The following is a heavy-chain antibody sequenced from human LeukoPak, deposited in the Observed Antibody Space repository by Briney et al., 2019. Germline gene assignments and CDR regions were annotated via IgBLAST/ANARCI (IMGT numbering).Heavy chain of an antibody. V-gene: IGHV1-8*01. J-gene: IGHJ5*02. CDR2: MNPNSGNT. Sequence: ASVKVSCKASGYTFTSYDINWVRQATGQGLEWMGWMNPNSGNTGYAQKFQGRVTMTRNTSISTAYMELSSLRSEDTAVYYCARGAYCSSTSCYRDENWFDPWGQGTLVTVS. CDR3: ARGAYCSSTSCYRDENWFDP. CDR1: GYTFTSYD. D-gene: IGHD2-2*01.